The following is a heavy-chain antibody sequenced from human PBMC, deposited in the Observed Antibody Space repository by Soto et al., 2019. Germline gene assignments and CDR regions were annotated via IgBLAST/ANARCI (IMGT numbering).Heavy chain of an antibody. V-gene: IGHV1-18*01. D-gene: IGHD1-26*01. Sequence: QVQLVQYGPEVRKPGASVKVSCEASGYTFTTSGISWVRQVPGQGLEWMGWISTYNGDTNSAQNFQGRVLMTADTSTGTAYMELMSLKSDDTAVYYCARQGSWPYYYYGLDVRGQGTTVTVSS. CDR1: GYTFTTSG. CDR3: ARQGSWPYYYYGLDV. J-gene: IGHJ6*02. CDR2: ISTYNGDT.